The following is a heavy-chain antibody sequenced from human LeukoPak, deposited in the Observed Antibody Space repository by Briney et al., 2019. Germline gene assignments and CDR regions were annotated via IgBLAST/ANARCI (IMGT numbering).Heavy chain of an antibody. CDR3: ARSWGYYYMDV. Sequence: PSETLSLTCAVYGGSFSGYYWSWIRQPPGKGLEWIGEINHSGSTNCNPSLKSRVTISVDTSKNQFSLKLSSVTAADTAVYYCARSWGYYYMDVWGKGTTVTVSS. CDR2: INHSGST. J-gene: IGHJ6*03. V-gene: IGHV4-34*01. CDR1: GGSFSGYY. D-gene: IGHD3-16*01.